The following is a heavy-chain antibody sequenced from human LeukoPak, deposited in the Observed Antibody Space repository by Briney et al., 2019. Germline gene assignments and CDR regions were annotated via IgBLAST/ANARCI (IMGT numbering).Heavy chain of an antibody. V-gene: IGHV1-8*01. Sequence: ASVKVSCKASGYTFTSYDINWVRQATGQGFEWMGWMSPNSGNTGYAQKFQGRVTMTRNTSISTAYMELGSLESEDTAVYYCARTPPDTTGYYSWGQGTLVTVSS. CDR2: MSPNSGNT. CDR1: GYTFTSYD. J-gene: IGHJ4*02. D-gene: IGHD3-22*01. CDR3: ARTPPDTTGYYS.